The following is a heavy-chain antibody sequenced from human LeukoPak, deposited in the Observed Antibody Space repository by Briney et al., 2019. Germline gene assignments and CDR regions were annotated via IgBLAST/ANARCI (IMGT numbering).Heavy chain of an antibody. J-gene: IGHJ4*02. D-gene: IGHD3-10*01. CDR1: VSSISSGDYY. Sequence: PSETLSLTCTVSVSSISSGDYYWRWIRQPPGKGLEWIGYIYYSGSTYYNPSLKSRVTISVDTSKNQFSLKLSSVTAADTAVYYCARSITMVRGVIITLGYCGQGTLVTVSS. V-gene: IGHV4-30-4*01. CDR2: IYYSGST. CDR3: ARSITMVRGVIITLGY.